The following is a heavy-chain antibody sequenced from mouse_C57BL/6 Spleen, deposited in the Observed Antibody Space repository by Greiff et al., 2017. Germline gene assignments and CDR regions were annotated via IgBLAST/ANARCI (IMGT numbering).Heavy chain of an antibody. CDR1: GYTFTSYW. J-gene: IGHJ1*03. D-gene: IGHD1-1*01. Sequence: VQLQQPGAELVKPGASVKMSCKASGYTFTSYWITWVKQRPGQGLEWIGDIYPGSGSTNYNEKFKSKATLTVDTSSSTAYMQLSSLTSEDSAVYYCARNSGSSYLYWYFDVWGTGTTVTVS. V-gene: IGHV1-55*01. CDR2: IYPGSGST. CDR3: ARNSGSSYLYWYFDV.